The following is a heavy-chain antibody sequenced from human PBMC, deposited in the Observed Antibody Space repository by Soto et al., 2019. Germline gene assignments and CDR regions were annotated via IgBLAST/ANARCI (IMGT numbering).Heavy chain of an antibody. CDR3: AIPTHLDYASNWFDP. D-gene: IGHD4-17*01. V-gene: IGHV3-74*01. Sequence: GGSLRLSCAASGFTFSSYWMHWVRQAPGKGLVWVSRINSDASSTNYADSVKGRFTISRDNAKNTLYLQMNSLRVEDTAVYYCAIPTHLDYASNWFDPWGQGTLVTVSS. CDR1: GFTFSSYW. J-gene: IGHJ5*02. CDR2: INSDASST.